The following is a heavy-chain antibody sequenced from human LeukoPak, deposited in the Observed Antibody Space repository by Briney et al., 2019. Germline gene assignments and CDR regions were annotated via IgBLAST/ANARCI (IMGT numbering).Heavy chain of an antibody. CDR3: AGFRYYFDY. Sequence: PSETLSLTCSVSGGSISSSTYYWGWIRQPPGKGLEWIGAIYYTGTTYYNPSLRSRVTISVDTSKNQFSLKLSSVAAADTAVYYCAGFRYYFDYWGQGTLVTVSS. CDR1: GGSISSSTYY. V-gene: IGHV4-39*07. J-gene: IGHJ4*02. CDR2: IYYTGTT.